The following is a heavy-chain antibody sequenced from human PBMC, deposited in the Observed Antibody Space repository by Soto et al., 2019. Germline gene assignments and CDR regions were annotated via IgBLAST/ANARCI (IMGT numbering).Heavy chain of an antibody. CDR3: ARTRILTIFGVVIISWFDP. V-gene: IGHV1-8*01. CDR2: MNPNSGNT. D-gene: IGHD3-3*01. J-gene: IGHJ5*02. Sequence: GASVKVSCKASGYTFTSYDINWVRQATGQGLEWMGWMNPNSGNTGYAQKFQGRVTMTRNTSISTAYMELSSLRSEDTAVYYCARTRILTIFGVVIISWFDPWGQGTLVTVS. CDR1: GYTFTSYD.